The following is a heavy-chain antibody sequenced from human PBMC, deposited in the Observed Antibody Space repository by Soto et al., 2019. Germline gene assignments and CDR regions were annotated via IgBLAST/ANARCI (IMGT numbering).Heavy chain of an antibody. CDR1: GGSISSYY. V-gene: IGHV4-59*01. CDR3: ARDEGSFDY. J-gene: IGHJ4*02. CDR2: IYYSGST. Sequence: SETLSLTCTVSGGSISSYYWSWIRQPPGKGLEWIGYIYYSGSTNYNPSLKSRVTISVDTSKNQFSLKLSSVTAADTAVYYCARDEGSFDYWGQGTLVTVSS.